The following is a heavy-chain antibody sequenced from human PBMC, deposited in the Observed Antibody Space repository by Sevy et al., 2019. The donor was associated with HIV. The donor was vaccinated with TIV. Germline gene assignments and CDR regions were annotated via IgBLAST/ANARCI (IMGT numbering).Heavy chain of an antibody. D-gene: IGHD3-22*01. CDR3: AREPGLPSSGYAGGFDY. J-gene: IGHJ4*02. CDR2: ISSSGSAI. Sequence: GGSLRLSCEASGFTFSSYEMNWVRQAPGKGLEWISYISSSGSAIYYPDSVKGRFTVSRDNAKNLVYLQMNSLRAEDTAIYYCAREPGLPSSGYAGGFDYWGQGTLVTVSS. V-gene: IGHV3-48*03. CDR1: GFTFSSYE.